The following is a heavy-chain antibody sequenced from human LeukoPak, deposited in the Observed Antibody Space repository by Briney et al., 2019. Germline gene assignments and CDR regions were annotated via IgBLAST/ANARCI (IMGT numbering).Heavy chain of an antibody. J-gene: IGHJ4*02. V-gene: IGHV3-23*01. CDR1: GFTFSSYV. CDR3: ATRGTTGTKYFEH. Sequence: GGSLRLSCAASGFTFSSYVMSWVRQAPGKGLEWVSTITASGGSTYYADSVEGRFTISRDNSKNTLHLQMNSLRVEDTAVYYCATRGTTGTKYFEHWGQGTLVTVSS. CDR2: ITASGGST. D-gene: IGHD1-1*01.